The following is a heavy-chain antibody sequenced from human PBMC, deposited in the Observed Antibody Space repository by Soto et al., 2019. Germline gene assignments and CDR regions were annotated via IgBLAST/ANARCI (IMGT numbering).Heavy chain of an antibody. D-gene: IGHD3-10*01. V-gene: IGHV4-31*03. Sequence: PSETLSLTCTVSGGSISSGGYYWSRIRQHPGKGLEWIGNIYYSGSTYYNPSLKSRVTISVDTSKNQFSLKLSSVTAADTAVYYCARVGSYHSTAFDIWGQGTMVT. J-gene: IGHJ3*02. CDR1: GGSISSGGYY. CDR2: IYYSGST. CDR3: ARVGSYHSTAFDI.